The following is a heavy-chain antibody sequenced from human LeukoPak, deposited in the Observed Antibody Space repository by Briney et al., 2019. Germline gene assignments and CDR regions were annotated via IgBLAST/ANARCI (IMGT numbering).Heavy chain of an antibody. Sequence: SETLSLTCSVSGGSLSSYFWSWIRQPPGKGLEWIGYIYYSGSTNYNPSLKSRVTISVDTSKNQFSLKLSSVTAADTAVYYCARGRSGFSYVHDAFDIWGQGTMVTVSS. D-gene: IGHD5-18*01. CDR3: ARGRSGFSYVHDAFDI. J-gene: IGHJ3*02. V-gene: IGHV4-59*01. CDR1: GGSLSSYF. CDR2: IYYSGST.